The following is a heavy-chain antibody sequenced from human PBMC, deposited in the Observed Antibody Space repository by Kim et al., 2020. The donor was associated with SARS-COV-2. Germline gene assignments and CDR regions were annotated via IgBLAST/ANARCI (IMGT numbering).Heavy chain of an antibody. D-gene: IGHD5-18*01. J-gene: IGHJ4*02. V-gene: IGHV4-31*02. Sequence: SLKSRVTISVDTSKNQFARTLSSVTAADTAVYYCARDRGREDTAMVTFDYWGQGTLVTVSS. CDR3: ARDRGREDTAMVTFDY.